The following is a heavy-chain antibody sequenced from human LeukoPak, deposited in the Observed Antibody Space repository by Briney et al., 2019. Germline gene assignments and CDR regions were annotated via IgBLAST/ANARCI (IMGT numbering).Heavy chain of an antibody. CDR1: GFTFSSYA. CDR3: AKDAKQTYYYDSSGYPQEYYFDY. D-gene: IGHD3-22*01. J-gene: IGHJ4*02. Sequence: GGSLRLSCAASGFTFSSYAMSWVRQAPGKELEWVSAISGSGGSTYYADSVKGRFTISRDNSKNTLYLQMNSLRAEDTAVYYCAKDAKQTYYYDSSGYPQEYYFDYWGQGTLVTVSS. V-gene: IGHV3-23*01. CDR2: ISGSGGST.